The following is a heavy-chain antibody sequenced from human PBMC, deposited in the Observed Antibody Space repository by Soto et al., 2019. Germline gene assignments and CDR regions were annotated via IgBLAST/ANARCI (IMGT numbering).Heavy chain of an antibody. CDR3: VKGSRPIPNVSGLIYGRY. D-gene: IGHD6-19*01. CDR2: SRNKDHRYST. J-gene: IGHJ4*02. CDR1: GFTFKDHY. Sequence: GGSLRLSCAVSGFTFKDHYMDWVRHAPGKGLEWVGRSRNKDHRYSTEYSADSVKGRFTISRDDSRNTLYLQMDNLRAEDTAVYFCVKGSRPIPNVSGLIYGRYWGQGTPVTVSS. V-gene: IGHV3-72*01.